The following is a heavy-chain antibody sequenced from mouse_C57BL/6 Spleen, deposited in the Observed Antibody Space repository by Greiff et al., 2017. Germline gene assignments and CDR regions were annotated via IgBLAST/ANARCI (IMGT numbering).Heavy chain of an antibody. Sequence: VQLQQSGPELVKPGASVKISCKASGYSFTGYYMNWVKQSPEKSLEWIGEINPSTGGTTYNQKFKAKATLTVDKSSSTAYMQLKSLTSEDSAVYYCANHYYAMDYGGQGTSVTVSS. CDR1: GYSFTGYY. CDR3: ANHYYAMDY. J-gene: IGHJ4*01. CDR2: INPSTGGT. V-gene: IGHV1-42*01.